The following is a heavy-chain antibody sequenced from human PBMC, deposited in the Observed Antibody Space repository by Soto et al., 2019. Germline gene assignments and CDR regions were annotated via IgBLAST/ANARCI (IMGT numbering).Heavy chain of an antibody. D-gene: IGHD6-13*01. CDR1: GFTFNNYG. CDR2: IWNDGSNN. J-gene: IGHJ6*02. Sequence: QVQLVESGGGVVQPGRSLRLSCAASGFTFNNYGMHWVRQAPGKGLEWLADIWNDGSNNYYANSVKGRFTISRDNSKNTLYLQMSSLRAEDTAVYYCARRQITPPTRGAANARGGMDVWGQGTTVTVSS. CDR3: ARRQITPPTRGAANARGGMDV. V-gene: IGHV3-33*01.